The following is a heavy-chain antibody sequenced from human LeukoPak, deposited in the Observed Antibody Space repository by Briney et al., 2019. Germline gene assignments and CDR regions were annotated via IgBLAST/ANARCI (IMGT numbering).Heavy chain of an antibody. CDR1: GASISSSY. J-gene: IGHJ4*02. CDR3: ARRGYCSGGTCLTFDL. CDR2: IYYSGTT. Sequence: SETLSLTCTVSGASISSSYWSWIQQPPGKGLEWIGYIYYSGTTNYNPSLKSRLTISVDTSKNQFSLKLSSVTAADTAVYYCARRGYCSGGTCLTFDLWGQGTLVTVSS. V-gene: IGHV4-59*08. D-gene: IGHD2-15*01.